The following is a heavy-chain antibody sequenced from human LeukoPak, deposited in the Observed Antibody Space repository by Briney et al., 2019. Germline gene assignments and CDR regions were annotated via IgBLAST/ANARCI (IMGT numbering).Heavy chain of an antibody. D-gene: IGHD2-15*01. V-gene: IGHV3-30-3*01. CDR1: GFTFSSYA. J-gene: IGHJ4*02. Sequence: GGSLRLSCAASGFTFSSYAMHWVRQAPGKGLEWVAVISYDGSNKYYADSVKGRFTISRDNSKNTLYLQMNSLRAEDTAVYYCANSRDSYSAFDYWGQGTLVTVSS. CDR3: ANSRDSYSAFDY. CDR2: ISYDGSNK.